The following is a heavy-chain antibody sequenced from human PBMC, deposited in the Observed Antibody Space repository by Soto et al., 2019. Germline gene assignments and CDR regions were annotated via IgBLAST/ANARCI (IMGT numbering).Heavy chain of an antibody. Sequence: QVQLQESGPGLVKPSETLSLTCTVSGGSVSSGNFYWSWIRQPPGKRPEWIGYAHSSGVTNYNPSLKSRVTISVDTSRNQFSLRLSSVTTADTAVYYCARGLTMGQLPSHFRSWGQGTLVTVSS. D-gene: IGHD3-16*02. J-gene: IGHJ5*02. CDR3: ARGLTMGQLPSHFRS. V-gene: IGHV4-61*01. CDR2: AHSSGVT. CDR1: GGSVSSGNFY.